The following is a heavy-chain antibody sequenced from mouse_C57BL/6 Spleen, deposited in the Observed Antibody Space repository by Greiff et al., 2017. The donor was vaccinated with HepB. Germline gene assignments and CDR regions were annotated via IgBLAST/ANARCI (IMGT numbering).Heavy chain of an antibody. CDR1: GYTFTSYW. CDR3: ARPVYYDYDYFDY. J-gene: IGHJ2*01. D-gene: IGHD2-4*01. Sequence: VQLVESGAELAKPGASVKLSCKASGYTFTSYWMHWVKQRPGQGLEWIGYINPSSGYTKYNQKFKDKATLTADKSSSTAYMQLSSLTYEDSAVYYCARPVYYDYDYFDYWGQGTTLTVSS. V-gene: IGHV1-7*01. CDR2: INPSSGYT.